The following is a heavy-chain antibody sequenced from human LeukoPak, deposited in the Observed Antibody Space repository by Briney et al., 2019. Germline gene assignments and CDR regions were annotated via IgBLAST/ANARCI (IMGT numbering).Heavy chain of an antibody. Sequence: ASETLSLTCTVSGGSISSYYWSWLRHPPGKGLEWIRDIYYSGSTNYNPSLKSRVTISVDTSKNQFSLRMSSVTAADTAVYYSARLASGSYGPLTPFDCWGQGTLVTVSS. CDR1: GGSISSYY. V-gene: IGHV4-59*08. J-gene: IGHJ4*02. CDR2: IYYSGST. CDR3: ARLASGSYGPLTPFDC. D-gene: IGHD1-26*01.